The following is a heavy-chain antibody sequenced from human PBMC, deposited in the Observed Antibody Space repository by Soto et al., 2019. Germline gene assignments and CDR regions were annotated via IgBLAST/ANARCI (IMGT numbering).Heavy chain of an antibody. J-gene: IGHJ4*02. CDR1: GGTFSSYT. D-gene: IGHD5-12*01. Sequence: QVQLVQSGAEVKKPGSSVKVSCKASGGTFSSYTISWVRQAPGQGLEWMGRIIPILGIANYAQKFQGRVTSTAENSTSTASMELSSLRSEETAVYYCARDPNGGDGYGGSYFVYWGQGTLVTVSS. V-gene: IGHV1-69*08. CDR2: IIPILGIA. CDR3: ARDPNGGDGYGGSYFVY.